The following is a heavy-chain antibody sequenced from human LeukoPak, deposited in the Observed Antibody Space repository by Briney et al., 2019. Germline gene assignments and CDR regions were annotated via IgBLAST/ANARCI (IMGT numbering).Heavy chain of an antibody. D-gene: IGHD3-16*01. CDR1: GFTFSSYW. CDR2: IKHNGDEL. CDR3: ARELRTFDS. Sequence: GGSLRLSCAASGFTFSSYWMTWVRQAPGKGLEWVANIKHNGDELNYVDSVEDRFAISRDNAKNSLYLHMTSLRAEDTAVYYCARELRTFDSWGQGTLVTVSS. J-gene: IGHJ4*02. V-gene: IGHV3-7*01.